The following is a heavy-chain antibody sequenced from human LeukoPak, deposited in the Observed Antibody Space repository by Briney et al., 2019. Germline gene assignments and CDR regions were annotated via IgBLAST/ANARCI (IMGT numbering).Heavy chain of an antibody. V-gene: IGHV3-9*01. J-gene: IGHJ4*02. CDR1: GFTFDDYA. Sequence: GGSLRLSCVASGFTFDDYAMHWVRQAPGKGLEWVSGISWNSGSIGYADSVKGRFTISRDNAKNSLYLQMNSLSADDTAVYYCAKDWPGYSSGWYPGPDYFDHWGQGTLVTVSS. D-gene: IGHD6-19*01. CDR3: AKDWPGYSSGWYPGPDYFDH. CDR2: ISWNSGSI.